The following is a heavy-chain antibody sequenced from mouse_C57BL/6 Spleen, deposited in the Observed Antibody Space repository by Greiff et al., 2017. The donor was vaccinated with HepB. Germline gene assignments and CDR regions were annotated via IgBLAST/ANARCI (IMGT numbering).Heavy chain of an antibody. CDR2: IYPGSGST. V-gene: IGHV1-55*01. J-gene: IGHJ4*01. CDR3: ARAPNYGSSPYYYAMDY. D-gene: IGHD1-1*01. CDR1: GYTFTSYW. Sequence: QVQLQQPGAELVKPGASVKMSCKASGYTFTSYWITWVNQRPGQGLEWIGDIYPGSGSTNYNEKFKSKATLTVDTSSSTAYMQLSSLTSEDSAVYYCARAPNYGSSPYYYAMDYWGQGTSVTVSS.